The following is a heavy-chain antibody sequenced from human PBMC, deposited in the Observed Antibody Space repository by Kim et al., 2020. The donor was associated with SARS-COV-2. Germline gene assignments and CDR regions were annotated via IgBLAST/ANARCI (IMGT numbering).Heavy chain of an antibody. CDR3: ARGYYYDSSGYKDGIDY. CDR2: INHSGST. V-gene: IGHV4-34*01. Sequence: SETLSLTCAVYGGSFSGYYWSWIRQPPGKGLEWIGEINHSGSTNYNPSLKSRVTISVDTSKNQFSLKLSSVTAADTAVYYCARGYYYDSSGYKDGIDYWGQGTLVTVSS. J-gene: IGHJ4*02. D-gene: IGHD3-22*01. CDR1: GGSFSGYY.